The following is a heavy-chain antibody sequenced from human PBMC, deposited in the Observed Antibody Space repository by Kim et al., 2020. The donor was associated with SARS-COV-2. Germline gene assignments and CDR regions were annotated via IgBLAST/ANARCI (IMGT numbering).Heavy chain of an antibody. V-gene: IGHV1-3*01. CDR1: GYTFDTFS. CDR2: INGGNGNT. Sequence: ASVKVSCKASGYTFDTFSLYWVRQAPGQRFEWMGWINGGNGNTGYSQTFQGRVTITRDRAATTAYMELSSLTSKDTAVYYCAREGSGSYNWFDPWGQGTLVTVSS. D-gene: IGHD3-10*01. CDR3: AREGSGSYNWFDP. J-gene: IGHJ5*02.